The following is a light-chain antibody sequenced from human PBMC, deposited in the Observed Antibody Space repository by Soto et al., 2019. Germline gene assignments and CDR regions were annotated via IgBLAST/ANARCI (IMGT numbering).Light chain of an antibody. V-gene: IGKV3-15*01. CDR2: AAS. CDR1: QSINNK. Sequence: DIVLIQSPATLSVSPGERVTLSCRASQSINNKVAWYQQKPGQAPRLLIYAASTRATGIPARFSGSGSGTEFTLTISSLQSEDFAVYYCQQYHIWPPWTFGQGTKVDIK. CDR3: QQYHIWPPWT. J-gene: IGKJ1*01.